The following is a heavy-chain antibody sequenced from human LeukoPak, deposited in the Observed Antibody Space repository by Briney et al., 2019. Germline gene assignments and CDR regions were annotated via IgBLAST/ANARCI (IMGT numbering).Heavy chain of an antibody. CDR1: GFTFSSYG. V-gene: IGHV3-23*01. Sequence: GGSLRLSCAASGFTFSSYGMSWVRQAPGKGLEWVSAISGSGGSTYYAESVKGRFTISRDNSKTTVYLQMSSLRADDTAVYYCAKASSSGWYAIYYFDYWGQGTLVTVSS. J-gene: IGHJ4*02. CDR3: AKASSSGWYAIYYFDY. D-gene: IGHD6-19*01. CDR2: ISGSGGST.